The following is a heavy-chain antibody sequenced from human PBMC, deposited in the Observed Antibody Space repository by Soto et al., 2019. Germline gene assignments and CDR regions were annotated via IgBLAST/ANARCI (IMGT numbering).Heavy chain of an antibody. CDR3: ARDKVPGRGDAFDI. V-gene: IGHV3-7*03. CDR1: GFTFSSYW. J-gene: IGHJ3*02. CDR2: IKHDGTDR. Sequence: GGSLRLSCAASGFTFSSYWMSWVRQAPGKGLEWVANIKHDGTDRFSVDSVRGRFTISRDNAKNSLTLQMNSLRAEDTAVYYCARDKVPGRGDAFDIWGQGTMVTVSS. D-gene: IGHD2-15*01.